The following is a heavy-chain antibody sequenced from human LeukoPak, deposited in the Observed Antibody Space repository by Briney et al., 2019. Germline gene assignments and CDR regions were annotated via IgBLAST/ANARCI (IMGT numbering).Heavy chain of an antibody. CDR3: ARDVIEYYYDSSGYLAFDY. D-gene: IGHD3-22*01. CDR2: IIPILGIA. J-gene: IGHJ4*02. Sequence: SEKLSRKASGCTFSSYAISWMRQAPGQGLEWMGRIIPILGIANYAQKFQGRVTITADKSTSTAYMELISLRSEDTAVYYCARDVIEYYYDSSGYLAFDYWGQGTLVTVSS. CDR1: GCTFSSYA. V-gene: IGHV1-69*04.